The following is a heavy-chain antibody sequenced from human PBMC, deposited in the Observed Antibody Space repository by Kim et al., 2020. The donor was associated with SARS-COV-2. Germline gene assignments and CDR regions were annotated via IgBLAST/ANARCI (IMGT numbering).Heavy chain of an antibody. J-gene: IGHJ6*02. CDR1: GFTFSSYW. CDR3: ARFRPSAYYDILTGYPYYDYYYGMDV. Sequence: GVSLRLSCAASGFTFSSYWMSWVRQAPGKGLEWVANIKQDGSEKYYVDSVKGRFTISRDNAKNSLYLQMNSLRAEDTAVYYCARFRPSAYYDILTGYPYYDYYYGMDVWGQGTTVTVSS. D-gene: IGHD3-9*01. V-gene: IGHV3-7*01. CDR2: IKQDGSEK.